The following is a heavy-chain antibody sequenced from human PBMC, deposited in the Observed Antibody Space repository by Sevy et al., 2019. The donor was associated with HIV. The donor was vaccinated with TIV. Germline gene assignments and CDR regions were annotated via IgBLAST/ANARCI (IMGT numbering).Heavy chain of an antibody. D-gene: IGHD3-9*01. CDR3: AKPLGYFDLYYFDY. CDR1: GFTFSSYA. Sequence: GGSLRLSCAASGFTFSSYAMSWVRQAPGKGLEWVSAISGSGGSTYYADSAKGRFTISRDNSKNTLYLQMNSLRAEDTAVYYCAKPLGYFDLYYFDYWGQGTLVTVSS. CDR2: ISGSGGST. J-gene: IGHJ4*02. V-gene: IGHV3-23*01.